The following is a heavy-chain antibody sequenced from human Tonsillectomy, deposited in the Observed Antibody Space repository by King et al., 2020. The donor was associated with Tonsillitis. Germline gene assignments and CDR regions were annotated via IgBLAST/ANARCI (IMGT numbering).Heavy chain of an antibody. CDR3: TGHSSGRYSAFDI. CDR1: GFTFSGSA. CDR2: IRSRGNNYAT. D-gene: IGHD6-19*01. V-gene: IGHV3-73*02. Sequence: VQLVESGGGLVQPGGSLKLSCAASGFTFSGSAMHWVRQASGKGLEWVGRIRSRGNNYATAYAASVKGRFTISRDDSKKTTYLQMNSLKTADTAVYYCTGHSSGRYSAFDIWGQGTMVTVSS. J-gene: IGHJ3*02.